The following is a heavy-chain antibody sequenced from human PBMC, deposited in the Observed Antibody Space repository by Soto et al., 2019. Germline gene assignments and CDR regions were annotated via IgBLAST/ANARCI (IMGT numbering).Heavy chain of an antibody. CDR1: GGSISSGDYY. CDR2: INHSGST. D-gene: IGHD2-15*01. J-gene: IGHJ5*02. Sequence: SETLSLTCTVSGGSISSGDYYWSWLRQPPGKGLEWIGYINHSGSTNYNPSLNSRVTISVDTSKNQFSLKLSSVTAADTAVYYCARAPSLLGYCSGGSCYASFDPWGQGTLVNVSS. CDR3: ARAPSLLGYCSGGSCYASFDP. V-gene: IGHV4-30-4*01.